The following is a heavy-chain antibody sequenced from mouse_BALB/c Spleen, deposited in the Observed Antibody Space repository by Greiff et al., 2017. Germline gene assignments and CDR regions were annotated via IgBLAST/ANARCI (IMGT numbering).Heavy chain of an antibody. J-gene: IGHJ3*01. Sequence: EVKLVESGGGLVKPGGSLKLSCAASGFTFSSYTMSWVRQTPEKRLEWVATISSGGSYTYYPDSVKGRFTISRDNAKNTLYLQMSSLKSEDTAMYYCAREDYGNSYWGQGTLVTVSA. CDR1: GFTFSSYT. CDR2: ISSGGSYT. CDR3: AREDYGNSY. D-gene: IGHD2-1*01. V-gene: IGHV5-6-4*01.